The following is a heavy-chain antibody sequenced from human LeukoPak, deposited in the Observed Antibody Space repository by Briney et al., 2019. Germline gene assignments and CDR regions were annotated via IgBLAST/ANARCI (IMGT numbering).Heavy chain of an antibody. CDR2: ILFDGNNK. D-gene: IGHD3-10*02. CDR1: GFTFSTYG. J-gene: IGHJ5*02. V-gene: IGHV3-30*03. Sequence: GGSLRLSCAASGFTFSTYGMHWVRQAPGKGLEWVAVILFDGNNKYYADSVRGRFTISRDNSKNTLYLQMNSLRDEDTAVYYCARDCSGSYPQNWFDPWGQGTLVTVSS. CDR3: ARDCSGSYPQNWFDP.